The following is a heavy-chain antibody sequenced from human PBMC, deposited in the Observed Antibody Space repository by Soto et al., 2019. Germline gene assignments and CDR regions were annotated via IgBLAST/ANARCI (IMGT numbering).Heavy chain of an antibody. CDR2: MKQDGSEK. Sequence: GGSLRLSCAASGFTFSSYWMSWGRQAPGKGLEWVANMKQDGSEKYYVDSVKGRFTISRDNAKNSLYLQMNSLRAEDTAVYYCARDGPMVREVVDYWGQGNLVTVSS. J-gene: IGHJ4*02. D-gene: IGHD3-10*01. V-gene: IGHV3-7*01. CDR1: GFTFSSYW. CDR3: ARDGPMVREVVDY.